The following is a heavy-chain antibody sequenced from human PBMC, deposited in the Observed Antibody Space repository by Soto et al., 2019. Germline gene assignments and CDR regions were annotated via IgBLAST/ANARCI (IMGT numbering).Heavy chain of an antibody. CDR2: INTDGSST. Sequence: EVQLVESGGGLVQPGGSLRLSCAASGFTFSSFWMHWVRQVPGKGLVWVSRINTDGSSTSYADSVKGRFTISRDNAKNTVYLQMNSRRAEDAAVYYCARVGRVCELVTWGQGTLVTVSS. D-gene: IGHD1-26*01. V-gene: IGHV3-74*01. CDR1: GFTFSSFW. J-gene: IGHJ4*02. CDR3: ARVGRVCELVT.